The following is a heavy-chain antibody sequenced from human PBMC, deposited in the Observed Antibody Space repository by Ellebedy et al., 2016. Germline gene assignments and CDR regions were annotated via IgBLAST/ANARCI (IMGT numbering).Heavy chain of an antibody. CDR2: IYSGGST. Sequence: GGSLRLSCAASGFTFSSYGMHWVRQAPGKGLEWVSVIYSGGSTYYADSVKDRFTTSRENGINTLYLQMDSLRAEDTGVYYCARGHYYAMDVWGEGTTVSVS. CDR3: ARGHYYAMDV. V-gene: IGHV3-NL1*01. CDR1: GFTFSSYG. J-gene: IGHJ6*02.